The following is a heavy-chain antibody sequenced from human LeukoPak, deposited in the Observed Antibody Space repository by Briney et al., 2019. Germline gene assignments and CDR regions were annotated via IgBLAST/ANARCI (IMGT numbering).Heavy chain of an antibody. V-gene: IGHV1-69*05. J-gene: IGHJ6*03. Sequence: SVKVSCKASGGTFSSYAISWVRQAPGQGLEWMGGIIPIFGTPNYAQKFQGRVTITTDESTSTAYMELSSLRSEDTAVYYCAVGSSSGWHDYYYYYMDVWGKGTTVTVSS. CDR1: GGTFSSYA. CDR3: AVGSSSGWHDYYYYYMDV. D-gene: IGHD6-19*01. CDR2: IIPIFGTP.